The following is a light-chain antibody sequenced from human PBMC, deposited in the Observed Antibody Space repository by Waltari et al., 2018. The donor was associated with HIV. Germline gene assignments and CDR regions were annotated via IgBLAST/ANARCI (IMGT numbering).Light chain of an antibody. CDR2: DVT. CDR3: CSYAGGSTL. CDR1: SSDVGGHAY. J-gene: IGLJ2*01. V-gene: IGLV2-11*01. Sequence: QSALTQPRSVSGSPGQSVTISCTRPSSDVGGHAYVSWFQQHPGKAPKLLVYDVTKRPSGVPNRFSGSKSGSTASLTISGLQAEDQGDYYCCSYAGGSTLFGGGTKLTVL.